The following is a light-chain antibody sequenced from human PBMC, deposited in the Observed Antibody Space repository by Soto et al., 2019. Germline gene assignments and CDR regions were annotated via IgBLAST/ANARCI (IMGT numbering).Light chain of an antibody. Sequence: QSVVTQTPSASGTPGQRVTISCSGSSPNIGTNAVNWCQQLPGTAPRLLIYSNDQRPPGVPDRFSGSKSGNTASLTISGLQTGDEGDYYCSSYSSTNTLYLFGTGTKVTVL. CDR1: SPNIGTNA. J-gene: IGLJ1*01. V-gene: IGLV1-44*01. CDR2: SND. CDR3: SSYSSTNTLYL.